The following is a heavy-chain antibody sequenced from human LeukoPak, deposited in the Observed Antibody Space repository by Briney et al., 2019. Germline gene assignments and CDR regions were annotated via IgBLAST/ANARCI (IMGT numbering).Heavy chain of an antibody. Sequence: PSETLSLTCTVSGGAIDHYYWSWIRQPPGKGLEWIAYVYYSGTINYNPSLESRVTISVDTSKNQFSLRLTSVAAADTAVYYCARHGTAAGPFQLWGQGTLVTVSS. CDR1: GGAIDHYY. CDR2: VYYSGTI. V-gene: IGHV4-59*08. D-gene: IGHD2-21*02. J-gene: IGHJ1*01. CDR3: ARHGTAAGPFQL.